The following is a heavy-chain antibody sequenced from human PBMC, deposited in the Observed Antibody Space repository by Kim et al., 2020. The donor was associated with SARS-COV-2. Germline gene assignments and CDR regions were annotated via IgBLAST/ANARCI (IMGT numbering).Heavy chain of an antibody. CDR1: GFTFSGSG. CDR2: FRSKVYSYAT. D-gene: IGHD2-2*01. J-gene: IGHJ6*02. CDR3: IRGVVGNMDV. V-gene: IGHV3-73*01. Sequence: GGSLRLSCAASGFTFSGSGIDWVRQASGKGLEWVGRFRSKVYSYATAYAASVKGRFTISRDDSQNTAYLQMNSLKTEDTAVYYCIRGVVGNMDVWGQGTTVTVSS.